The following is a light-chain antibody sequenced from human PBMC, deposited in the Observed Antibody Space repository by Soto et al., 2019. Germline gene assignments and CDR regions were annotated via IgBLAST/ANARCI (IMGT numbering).Light chain of an antibody. CDR2: GAS. J-gene: IGKJ4*01. V-gene: IGKV3-20*01. CDR3: QQYGTSAGLT. CDR1: QSVSSNS. Sequence: EIVLTQSPGTLSLSPGERATLSCGASQSVSSNSLAWYQQKPGQAPRLLIYGASSRATGIPDRFSGSGSGTDFSLTISRLEPEDFSVYFCQQYGTSAGLTFGGGTRLEI.